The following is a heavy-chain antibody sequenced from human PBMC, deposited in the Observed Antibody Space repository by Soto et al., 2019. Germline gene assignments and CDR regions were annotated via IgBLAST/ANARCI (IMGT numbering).Heavy chain of an antibody. CDR2: IKQDGSEK. J-gene: IGHJ6*03. CDR3: ARGSGGMIAARYYDYMDV. D-gene: IGHD6-6*01. CDR1: GFTFSSYW. V-gene: IGHV3-7*01. Sequence: EVQLVESGGGLVQPGGSLRLSCAASGFTFSSYWMSWVRQAPGKGLEWVANIKQDGSEKYYVDSVKGRFTISRDNAKNSLYLQMKSLRAEDTAVYYCARGSGGMIAARYYDYMDVWGKGTTVTVSS.